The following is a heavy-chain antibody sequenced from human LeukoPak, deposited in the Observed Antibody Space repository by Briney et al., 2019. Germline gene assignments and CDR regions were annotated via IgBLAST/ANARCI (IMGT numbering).Heavy chain of an antibody. CDR3: AREAELGYYGSGTPIR. CDR2: INSDGSST. Sequence: GGSLRLSCAAFGFIFDDYGMSWVRQAPGKGLVWVSRINSDGSSTSYADSVKGRFTISRDNAKNTLYLQMNSLRAEDTAVYYCAREAELGYYGSGTPIRWGQGTLVTVSS. CDR1: GFIFDDYG. J-gene: IGHJ4*02. D-gene: IGHD3-10*01. V-gene: IGHV3-74*01.